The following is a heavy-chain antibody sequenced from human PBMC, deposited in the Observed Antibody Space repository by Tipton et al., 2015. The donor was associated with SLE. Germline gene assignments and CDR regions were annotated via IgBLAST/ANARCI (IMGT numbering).Heavy chain of an antibody. CDR3: ARGRMITFGGVIAKEAFDV. Sequence: TLSLTCTVSGGSISSSSYYWGWIRQHPGKGLEWIGYIYYSGSTYYNPSLKSRVTISVDTSKNQFSLKLSSVTAADTAVYYCARGRMITFGGVIAKEAFDVWGQGTMVTVSS. J-gene: IGHJ3*01. CDR1: GGSISSSSYY. V-gene: IGHV4-30-4*08. D-gene: IGHD3-16*02. CDR2: IYYSGST.